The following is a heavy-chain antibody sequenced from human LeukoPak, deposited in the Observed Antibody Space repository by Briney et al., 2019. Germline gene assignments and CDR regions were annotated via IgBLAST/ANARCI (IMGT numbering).Heavy chain of an antibody. Sequence: GRSLRLSCAASGFTFSSYGMHWVRQAPGKGLEWVAVISYDGSNKYYADSVKGRFTISRDNSKNTLYLQMNSPRAEDTAVYYCASGAGGYWGQGTLVTVSS. D-gene: IGHD3-10*01. CDR1: GFTFSSYG. CDR3: ASGAGGY. J-gene: IGHJ4*02. CDR2: ISYDGSNK. V-gene: IGHV3-30*03.